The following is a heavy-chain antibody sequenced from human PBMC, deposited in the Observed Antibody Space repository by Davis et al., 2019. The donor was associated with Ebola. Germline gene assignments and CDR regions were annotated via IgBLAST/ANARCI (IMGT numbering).Heavy chain of an antibody. J-gene: IGHJ4*02. D-gene: IGHD6-19*01. V-gene: IGHV3-21*01. CDR1: GFTFSSYS. CDR2: ISSSSSYI. CDR3: ATTPQYSSGQNKPFDY. Sequence: GGSLRLSCAASGFTFSSYSMNWVRQAPGKGLEWVSSISSSSSYIYYADSVKGRFTISRDIAKNTLYLQMNSLRAEDTAVYYCATTPQYSSGQNKPFDYWGQGTLVTVSS.